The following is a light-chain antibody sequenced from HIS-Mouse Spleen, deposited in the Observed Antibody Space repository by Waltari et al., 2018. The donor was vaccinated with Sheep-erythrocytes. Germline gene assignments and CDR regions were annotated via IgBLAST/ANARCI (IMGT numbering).Light chain of an antibody. CDR3: CSYAGSYTWV. J-gene: IGLJ3*02. CDR1: SSDGGRYTH. V-gene: IGLV2-11*01. CDR2: DVS. Sequence: QSALTQPRSVSGSPGQSVTISCTGTSSDGGRYTHVSWYQQHPGKAPKLMIYDVSKRPSGVPDRFSGSKSGNTASLTISGLQAEDEADYYCCSYAGSYTWVFGGGTKLTVL.